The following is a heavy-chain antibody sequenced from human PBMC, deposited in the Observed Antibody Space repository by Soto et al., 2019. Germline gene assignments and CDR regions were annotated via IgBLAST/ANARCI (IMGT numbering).Heavy chain of an antibody. CDR1: GDSVSSSSAA. V-gene: IGHV6-1*01. CDR3: AGVVWFRGMDV. D-gene: IGHD3-16*01. Sequence: SQTLSLICDISGDSVSSSSAAWNWIRQSPSRGLEWLGRTYYRSKWIHEYTVSMESRITINPDTPKNQFSLHIYSVTPEDTAVYYCAGVVWFRGMDVWGQGTPVTVSS. CDR2: TYYRSKWIH. J-gene: IGHJ6*02.